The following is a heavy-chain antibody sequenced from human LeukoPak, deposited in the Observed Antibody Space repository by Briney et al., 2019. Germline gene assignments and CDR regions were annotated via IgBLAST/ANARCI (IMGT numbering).Heavy chain of an antibody. CDR1: GFTFSSYG. J-gene: IGHJ4*02. V-gene: IGHV3-30*03. Sequence: GGSLRLSCAASGFTFSSYGMHWVRQAPGKGLEWGADISYDGSNKYSADSVKGRFTNSRENSKTTLYWQMKRLRARDTAVYYGAGQLESRVFEWLFDYWGQGSLVSASS. CDR3: AGQLESRVFEWLFDY. CDR2: ISYDGSNK. D-gene: IGHD3-3*01.